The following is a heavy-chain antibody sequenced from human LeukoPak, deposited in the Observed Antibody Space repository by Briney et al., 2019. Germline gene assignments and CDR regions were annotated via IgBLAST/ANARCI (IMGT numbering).Heavy chain of an antibody. D-gene: IGHD1-14*01. V-gene: IGHV1-46*01. Sequence: ASVKVSCKASGYTFTNYYMHWVRQAPGQGLEWMGIINPSDGSTSYAQNFQGRVTMARDTSTSAVYMELSSLRSEDTAVYYCAGGSTAEYWFDPWGQGTLVTVSS. CDR1: GYTFTNYY. CDR2: INPSDGST. CDR3: AGGSTAEYWFDP. J-gene: IGHJ5*02.